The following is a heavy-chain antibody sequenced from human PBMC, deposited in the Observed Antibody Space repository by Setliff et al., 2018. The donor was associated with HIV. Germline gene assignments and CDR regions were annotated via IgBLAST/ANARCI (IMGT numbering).Heavy chain of an antibody. CDR3: ARGRVPRGITMVRGVILDY. V-gene: IGHV4-30-2*01. CDR2: FYQSGST. D-gene: IGHD3-10*01. Sequence: SETLSLTCSVSGGSLSSADYSWSWIRQAPGEGLEWIGYFYQSGSTYYNPSLRSRVTMSVDRSKNQFSLVLTSVTAADTAVYYCARGRVPRGITMVRGVILDYWGQGTLVTVSS. J-gene: IGHJ4*02. CDR1: GGSLSSADYS.